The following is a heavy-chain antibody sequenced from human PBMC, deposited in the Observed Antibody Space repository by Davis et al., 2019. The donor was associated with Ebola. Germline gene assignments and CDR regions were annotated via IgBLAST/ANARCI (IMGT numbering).Heavy chain of an antibody. CDR2: IRYDGSNK. CDR3: ARDFNSGDWYSYGYFDL. Sequence: PGGSLRLSCAASGFTFSSYGMHWVRQAPGKGLEWVAFIRYDGSNKYYADSVKGRFTISRDNSKNTLYLQMNSLRAEDTAVYYCARDFNSGDWYSYGYFDLWGRGTLVTVSS. V-gene: IGHV3-30*02. D-gene: IGHD2-21*02. J-gene: IGHJ2*01. CDR1: GFTFSSYG.